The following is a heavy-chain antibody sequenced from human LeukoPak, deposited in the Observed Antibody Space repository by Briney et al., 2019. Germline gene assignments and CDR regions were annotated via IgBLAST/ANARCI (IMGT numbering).Heavy chain of an antibody. CDR1: GFTFSNYW. CDR2: INSDGSST. V-gene: IGHV3-74*01. D-gene: IGHD2-15*01. CDR3: ARGGSCSGGNCKYTRKEIDY. Sequence: GGSLRLSCAASGFTFSNYWMHWVRQAPGKGLVWVSRINSDGSSTTYADSVKGRFTISRDNAKNTLYLQMNSLRVEDTAIYYCARGGSCSGGNCKYTRKEIDYWAKGTLVTVSS. J-gene: IGHJ4*02.